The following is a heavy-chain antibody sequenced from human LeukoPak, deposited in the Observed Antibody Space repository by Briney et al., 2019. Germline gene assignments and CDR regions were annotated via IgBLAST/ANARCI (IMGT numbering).Heavy chain of an antibody. CDR1: GFTFSSYG. CDR2: IRYDGSNK. D-gene: IGHD2-2*01. Sequence: PGGSLRLSCAASGFTFSSYGMHWVRQAPGKGLEWVAFIRYDGSNKYYADSVKGRFTISRDNSKNTLYLQMNSLRAEVTAVYYCAKRYCSSTSCYAEDAFDIWGQGTMVTVPS. V-gene: IGHV3-30*02. J-gene: IGHJ3*02. CDR3: AKRYCSSTSCYAEDAFDI.